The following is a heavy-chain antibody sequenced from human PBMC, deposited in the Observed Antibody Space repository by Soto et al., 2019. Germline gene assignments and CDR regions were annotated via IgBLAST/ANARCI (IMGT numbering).Heavy chain of an antibody. D-gene: IGHD1-1*01. CDR2: ISAHNGNT. CDR3: ARGRYGDY. J-gene: IGHJ4*02. CDR1: GYTFTTYG. V-gene: IGHV1-18*01. Sequence: QVHLVQSGAEVKKPGASVKVSCKGSGYTFTTYGITWVRQAPGQGLEWMGWISAHNGNTNAAQKLQGRVTMTRDTTTSTAYMVLGSVRSEDTAVYYGARGRYGDYWGQGAVVTVSS.